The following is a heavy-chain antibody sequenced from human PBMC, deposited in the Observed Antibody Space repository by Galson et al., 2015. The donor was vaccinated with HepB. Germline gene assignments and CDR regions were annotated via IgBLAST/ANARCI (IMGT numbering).Heavy chain of an antibody. D-gene: IGHD5-12*01. CDR3: ARDTSGYSGYDGYYFDY. Sequence: SLRLSCATSGFTFSDFYMSWIRQAPGQGLEWVSYISSSDTGSTTYYADSVEGRFTISRDNAKNSLYLQMNSLRAEDTAVYYCARDTSGYSGYDGYYFDYWGQGTLVPVSS. V-gene: IGHV3-11*01. CDR1: GFTFSDFY. CDR2: ISSSDTGSTT. J-gene: IGHJ4*02.